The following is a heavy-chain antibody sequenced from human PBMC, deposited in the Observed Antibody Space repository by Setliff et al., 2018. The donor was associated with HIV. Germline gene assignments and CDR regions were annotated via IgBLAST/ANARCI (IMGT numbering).Heavy chain of an antibody. CDR2: VYRSGYT. D-gene: IGHD4-17*01. CDR1: GGSISTYY. J-gene: IGHJ4*02. CDR3: AREIYGGNSRPCDY. V-gene: IGHV4-4*07. Sequence: SETLSLTCTISGGSISTYYWSWIRQVAGKGLEWIGRVYRSGYTTYNPSLKSRVTMSVDTSKNQFSLKLTSVTAADTAVYYCAREIYGGNSRPCDYWGQGTLVTVSS.